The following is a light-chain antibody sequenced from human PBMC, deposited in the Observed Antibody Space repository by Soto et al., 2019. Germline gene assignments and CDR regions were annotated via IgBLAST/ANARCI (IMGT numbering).Light chain of an antibody. Sequence: QSVLTQPASLSGYPGQSITIACTGTSSNIGAYDYVSWFQQHPGKAPKLMISEVNNRPSGLPNRFSGSKSGNTAYLTISGLQVEDEAEYYCSSYTSSNTLEVFGSGTKVTVL. J-gene: IGLJ1*01. V-gene: IGLV2-14*01. CDR1: SSNIGAYDY. CDR3: SSYTSSNTLEV. CDR2: EVN.